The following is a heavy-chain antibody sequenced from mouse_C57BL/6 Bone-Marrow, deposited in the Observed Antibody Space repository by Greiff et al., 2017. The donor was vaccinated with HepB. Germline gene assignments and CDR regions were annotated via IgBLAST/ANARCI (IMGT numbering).Heavy chain of an antibody. D-gene: IGHD2-4*01. CDR3: ARSYYDYPAWFAY. J-gene: IGHJ3*01. Sequence: QVQLQQSGAELVKPGASVKISCKASGYAFSSYWMNWVKQRPGKGLEWIGQIYPGDGDTNYNGKFKGKATLTADKSSSTAYMQLSSLTSEDSAVYFCARSYYDYPAWFAYWGQGTLVTVSA. CDR1: GYAFSSYW. V-gene: IGHV1-80*01. CDR2: IYPGDGDT.